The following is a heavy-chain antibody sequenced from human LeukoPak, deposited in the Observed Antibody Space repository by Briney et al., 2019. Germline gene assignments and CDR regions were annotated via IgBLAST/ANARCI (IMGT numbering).Heavy chain of an antibody. CDR1: GGSFSGYY. J-gene: IGHJ4*02. D-gene: IGHD3-16*02. V-gene: IGHV4-34*01. Sequence: PSETLSLTCAVYGGSFSGYYWSWIRQPPGKGLEWIGEINHSGSTNYNPSLKSRVTISVDTSKNQFSLKLSSVTAADTAVYYCARRYYSEYYDYIWGSYHPFDYWGQGTLVTVSS. CDR3: ARRYYSEYYDYIWGSYHPFDY. CDR2: INHSGST.